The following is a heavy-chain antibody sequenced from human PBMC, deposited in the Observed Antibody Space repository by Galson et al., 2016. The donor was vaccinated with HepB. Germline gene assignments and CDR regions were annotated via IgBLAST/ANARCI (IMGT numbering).Heavy chain of an antibody. Sequence: SVKVSCKASGGTFTSYAISWVRQAPGQGLGWMGGIIPIFGTANYAQKFQGRVTITADESTSTAYMELSSLRSEDTAVYYCASGRATYDSSGYYRNPYFYFDRWGRCTLVPVSS. CDR3: ASGRATYDSSGYYRNPYFYFDR. D-gene: IGHD3-22*01. CDR1: GGTFTSYA. CDR2: IIPIFGTA. V-gene: IGHV1-69*13. J-gene: IGHJ2*01.